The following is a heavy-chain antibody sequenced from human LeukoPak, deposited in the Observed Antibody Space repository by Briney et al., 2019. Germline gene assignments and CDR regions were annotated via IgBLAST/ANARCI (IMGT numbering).Heavy chain of an antibody. V-gene: IGHV4-34*01. CDR1: GGSFSGYY. D-gene: IGHD1-26*01. CDR2: INHSGST. J-gene: IGHJ3*01. Sequence: SETLSLTCAVYGGSFSGYYWSWLRQPPGKGLEWIGEINHSGSTNYNPSLKSRITTSVDTSKNQFSLKLTSVTAADTAVYYCARDQGGSSYRHAFDVWGQGTMVTVSS. CDR3: ARDQGGSSYRHAFDV.